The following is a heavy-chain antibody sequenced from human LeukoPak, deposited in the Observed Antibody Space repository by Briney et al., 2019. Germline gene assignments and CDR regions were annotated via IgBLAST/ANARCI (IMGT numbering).Heavy chain of an antibody. CDR2: ISAYNGNT. CDR1: GYTFTSYG. V-gene: IGHV1-18*01. Sequence: ASVKVSCKASGYTFTSYGISWVRQAPGQGLEWMGWISAYNGNTNYAQKFQGRVTMTEDTSTDTAYMELSSLRSEDTAVYYCATLPDAFDIWGQGTMVTVSS. CDR3: ATLPDAFDI. J-gene: IGHJ3*02.